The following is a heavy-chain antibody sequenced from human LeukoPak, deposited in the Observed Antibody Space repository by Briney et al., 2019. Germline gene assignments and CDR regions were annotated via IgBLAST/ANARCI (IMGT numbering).Heavy chain of an antibody. Sequence: GASVKVSCKASGGTFSSYAISWVRQAPGQGLEWMGIINPSGGSTSYAQKFQGRVTMTRDTSTSTVYMELSSLRSEDTAVYYCARTPTVPNYYYYGMDVWGQGTTVTVSS. CDR2: INPSGGST. V-gene: IGHV1-46*01. J-gene: IGHJ6*02. D-gene: IGHD4-17*01. CDR3: ARTPTVPNYYYYGMDV. CDR1: GGTFSSYA.